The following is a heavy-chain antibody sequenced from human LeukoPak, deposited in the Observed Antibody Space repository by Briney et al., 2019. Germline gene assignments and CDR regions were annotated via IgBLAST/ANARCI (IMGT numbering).Heavy chain of an antibody. CDR3: ARAERVAAIDY. CDR2: IIPIFGTA. D-gene: IGHD6-13*01. CDR1: GGTFSSYA. Sequence: ASVKVSCKASGGTFSSYAISWVRQAPGQGLEWMGGIIPIFGTANYAQKFQGRVTITADESTSTAYMELSRLRSDDTAVYYCARAERVAAIDYWGQGTLVTVSS. V-gene: IGHV1-69*13. J-gene: IGHJ4*02.